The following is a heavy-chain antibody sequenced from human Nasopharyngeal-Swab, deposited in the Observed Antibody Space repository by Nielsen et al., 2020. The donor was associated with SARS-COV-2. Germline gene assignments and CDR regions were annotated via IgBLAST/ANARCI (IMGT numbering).Heavy chain of an antibody. J-gene: IGHJ4*02. CDR1: GGSISSYY. Sequence: SETLSLTCTVSGGSISSYYWSWIQQPPGKGLEWIGYIYYSGSTNYNPSLKSRVTISVDTSKNQFSLKLSSVTAADTAVYYCARILTIFGVVAPYYFDYWGQGTLVTVSS. CDR3: ARILTIFGVVAPYYFDY. D-gene: IGHD3-3*01. CDR2: IYYSGST. V-gene: IGHV4-59*01.